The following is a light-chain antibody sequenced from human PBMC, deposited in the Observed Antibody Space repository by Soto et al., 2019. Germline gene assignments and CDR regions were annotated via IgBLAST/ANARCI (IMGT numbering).Light chain of an antibody. Sequence: DIVMTQSPLSLPVTPGEPACVSCRSSQSLLHSNGYNYLDWYLQKPGQSPQLLIYLGSNRASGVPDRFSGSGSGTDFTLKISRVEAEDVGVYYCMQALQTSWTFGQGTKVDIK. V-gene: IGKV2-28*01. CDR1: QSLLHSNGYNY. CDR3: MQALQTSWT. J-gene: IGKJ1*01. CDR2: LGS.